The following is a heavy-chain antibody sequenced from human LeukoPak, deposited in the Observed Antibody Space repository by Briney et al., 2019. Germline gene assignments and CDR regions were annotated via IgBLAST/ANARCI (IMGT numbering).Heavy chain of an antibody. CDR3: ARGFDCSTTSCSCMDV. J-gene: IGHJ6*02. CDR1: GFPFSDYY. V-gene: IGHV3-11*01. D-gene: IGHD2-2*01. Sequence: GGSLRLSCVASGFPFSDYYMSWIRQAPGKGLDWVSYISGSGCNIYYADSVKGRFTISRDNAKNSLYLQMNSLRAEDTAVYYCARGFDCSTTSCSCMDVWGQGTTVTVSS. CDR2: ISGSGCNI.